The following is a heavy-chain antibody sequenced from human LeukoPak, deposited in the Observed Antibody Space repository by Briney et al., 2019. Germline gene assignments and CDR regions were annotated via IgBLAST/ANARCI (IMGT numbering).Heavy chain of an antibody. CDR1: GYTFSSYG. J-gene: IGHJ6*02. D-gene: IGHD2-15*01. CDR2: VSDDGTRQ. V-gene: IGHV3-30*03. Sequence: GGSLRLSCAASGYTFSSYGMYWVRQSPGKGLEWVAYVSDDGTRQYYADSVKGRLTISRDNSKNTLNLQMNSLRVEDTAVYYCARDIVVVVAATYYYYGMDVWGQGTTVTVSS. CDR3: ARDIVVVVAATYYYYGMDV.